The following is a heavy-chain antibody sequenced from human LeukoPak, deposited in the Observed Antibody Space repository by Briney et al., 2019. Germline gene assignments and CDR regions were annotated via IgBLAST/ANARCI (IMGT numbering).Heavy chain of an antibody. CDR1: GYTFTGYY. Sequence: ASVKVSCKASGYTFTGYYMHWVRQAPGQGPEWMGWINPNSGDTNYAQKFQGRVTMTRDTSISTVYMELRRLTSDDAAVYYCVRDPRYCTKGVCHYSRMFDPWGQGTLVTVSS. CDR2: INPNSGDT. V-gene: IGHV1-2*02. J-gene: IGHJ5*02. CDR3: VRDPRYCTKGVCHYSRMFDP. D-gene: IGHD2-8*01.